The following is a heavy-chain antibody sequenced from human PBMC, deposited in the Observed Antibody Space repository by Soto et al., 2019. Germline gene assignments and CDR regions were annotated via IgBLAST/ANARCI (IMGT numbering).Heavy chain of an antibody. J-gene: IGHJ6*02. Sequence: SETLSLTCTVSGGSISSGDYYWCWIRQPPGKGLEWIGYIYYSGSTYYNPSLKSRVTISVDTSKNQFSLKLSSVTAADTAVYYCARVGGTASNHYSNPYYYGMDVWGQGTTVTVSS. D-gene: IGHD1-1*01. CDR1: GGSISSGDYY. CDR3: ARVGGTASNHYSNPYYYGMDV. V-gene: IGHV4-30-4*01. CDR2: IYYSGST.